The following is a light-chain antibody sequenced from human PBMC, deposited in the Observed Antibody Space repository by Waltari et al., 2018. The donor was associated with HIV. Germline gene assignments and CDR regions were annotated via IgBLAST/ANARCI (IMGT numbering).Light chain of an antibody. Sequence: QPVVTQEPSFSVSPGGTVTLTCGLSSGSVYTSYYPSWYQQTPGQAPRTLNYSTNTRSSGVPDRFSGSILGNKAALTITGAQADDESDYYCVLYMGSGSCMFGGGTKLTVL. CDR2: STN. J-gene: IGLJ3*02. V-gene: IGLV8-61*01. CDR1: SGSVYTSYY. CDR3: VLYMGSGSCM.